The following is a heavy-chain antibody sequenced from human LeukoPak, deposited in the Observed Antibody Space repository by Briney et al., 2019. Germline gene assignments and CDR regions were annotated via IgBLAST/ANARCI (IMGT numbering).Heavy chain of an antibody. CDR2: IYYTGRT. Sequence: SETLSLTCTVSGGSISGSSYYWGWIRQPPGKDLGWIGSIYYTGRTYYNPSLESRVTISVDTSKNQFSLKLSSVTAADTAVYYCARHLDGYNGFDPWGQGTLVTVSS. V-gene: IGHV4-39*01. CDR1: GGSISGSSYY. CDR3: ARHLDGYNGFDP. J-gene: IGHJ5*02. D-gene: IGHD5-24*01.